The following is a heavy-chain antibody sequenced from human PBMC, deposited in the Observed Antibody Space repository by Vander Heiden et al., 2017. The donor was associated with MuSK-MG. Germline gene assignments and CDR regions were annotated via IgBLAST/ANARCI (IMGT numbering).Heavy chain of an antibody. D-gene: IGHD5-12*01. Sequence: QVQLVQSGAEVKKPGASVKVSCKVSGYPLPELSMHWGRQAPGKGLEWMGGFDPEDGETIYAQKFQGRVTMTEDTSTDTAYMELSSLRSEDTAVYYCATVDFEWLRPRTYYFDYWGQGTLVTVSS. J-gene: IGHJ4*02. CDR1: GYPLPELS. CDR2: FDPEDGET. V-gene: IGHV1-24*01. CDR3: ATVDFEWLRPRTYYFDY.